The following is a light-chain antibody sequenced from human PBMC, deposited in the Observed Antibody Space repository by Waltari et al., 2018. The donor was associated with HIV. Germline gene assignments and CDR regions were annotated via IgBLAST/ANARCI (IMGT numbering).Light chain of an antibody. CDR2: DVN. Sequence: QSALTQPASVSGSPGQSITLSCTGTSSHVGAYNYVSWYQHHPGQAPKLIIYDVNYRPSGISSRFSGSKSGNTASLTISGLQAEDEADYYCSSYTGSDTLLGVFGTGTKVTVL. CDR3: SSYTGSDTLLGV. CDR1: SSHVGAYNY. V-gene: IGLV2-14*01. J-gene: IGLJ1*01.